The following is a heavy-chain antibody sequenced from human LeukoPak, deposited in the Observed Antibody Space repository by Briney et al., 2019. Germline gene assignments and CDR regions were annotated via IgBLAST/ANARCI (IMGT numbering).Heavy chain of an antibody. Sequence: PGESLRLSCAASGFTFSSYAMSWVRQAPGKGLEWVSAISGSGGSTYYADSVKGRFTISRDNSKNTLYLQMNSLRAEDTAVYYCAKGDSSGWYRNLKHWGQGTLVTVSS. V-gene: IGHV3-23*01. CDR2: ISGSGGST. J-gene: IGHJ1*01. CDR3: AKGDSSGWYRNLKH. CDR1: GFTFSSYA. D-gene: IGHD6-19*01.